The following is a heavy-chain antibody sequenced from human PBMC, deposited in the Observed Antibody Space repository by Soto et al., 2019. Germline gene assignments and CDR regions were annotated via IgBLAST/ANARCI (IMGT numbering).Heavy chain of an antibody. D-gene: IGHD3-10*01. CDR3: AREVQPGVRREYDY. J-gene: IGHJ4*02. CDR2: ISGSGGST. Sequence: GGSLRLSCAASGFTFSSYAMSWVRQAPGKGLEWVSAISGSGGSTYYADSVKGRFTISRDNARNLLYLQMDSLRAEDTAVYYCAREVQPGVRREYDYWGQGTLVTVSS. CDR1: GFTFSSYA. V-gene: IGHV3-23*01.